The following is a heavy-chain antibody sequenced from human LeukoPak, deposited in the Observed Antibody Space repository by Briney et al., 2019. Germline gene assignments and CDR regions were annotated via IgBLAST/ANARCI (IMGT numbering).Heavy chain of an antibody. Sequence: SETLSLTCTVSGGSISSSDYYWAWIRQPPGKGLEYIGSVYYSGSTYYNPSLEGRVTISVDTSKTQFSLNLTSVTAADTAVYYCANTGSYSGPFRPWGQGTLVTVSS. CDR2: VYYSGST. D-gene: IGHD1-1*01. V-gene: IGHV4-39*01. J-gene: IGHJ5*02. CDR1: GGSISSSDYY. CDR3: ANTGSYSGPFRP.